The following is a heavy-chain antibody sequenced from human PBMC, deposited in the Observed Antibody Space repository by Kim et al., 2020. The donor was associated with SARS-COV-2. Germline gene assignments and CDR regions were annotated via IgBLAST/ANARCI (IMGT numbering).Heavy chain of an antibody. CDR1: GFTFSTYG. CDR3: ARGYCGTATCYTGGTYFDY. J-gene: IGHJ4*02. CDR2: LWYDGSNK. Sequence: GGSLRLSCAASGFTFSTYGMHWVRQAPGKRLEWVATLWYDGSNKYYPDSVKGRFTVSRDNSKNTLYLQVNSLRAEDTAVYYCARGYCGTATCYTGGTYFDYWGRGTLVTVSS. D-gene: IGHD2-2*02. V-gene: IGHV3-33*01.